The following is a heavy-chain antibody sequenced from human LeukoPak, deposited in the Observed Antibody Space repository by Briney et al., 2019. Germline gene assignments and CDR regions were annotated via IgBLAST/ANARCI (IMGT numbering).Heavy chain of an antibody. Sequence: GESLKISCKGSGDSFTSDWICWVRQMPGKGLEGMGIIYPGDSDTRYSPSFQGQVTISADKSISTAYLQWSSLKASDTAMYYCARYLGRYSYGYDWGQGTLVTVSS. CDR1: GDSFTSDW. CDR2: IYPGDSDT. J-gene: IGHJ4*02. V-gene: IGHV5-51*01. D-gene: IGHD5-18*01. CDR3: ARYLGRYSYGYD.